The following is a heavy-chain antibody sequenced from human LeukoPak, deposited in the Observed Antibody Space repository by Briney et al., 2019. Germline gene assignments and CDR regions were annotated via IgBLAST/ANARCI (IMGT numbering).Heavy chain of an antibody. D-gene: IGHD1-20*01. CDR1: GGSVSSGSYY. J-gene: IGHJ4*02. CDR3: AREYNWIGPRYFGY. CDR2: IYYSGST. V-gene: IGHV4-61*01. Sequence: PSETLSLTCTVSGGSVSSGSYYWSWIRQPPGKGLEWIGYIYYSGSTNYNPSLKSRVTISVDTSKNQFSLKLSSVTAADTAVYYCAREYNWIGPRYFGYWGQGTLVTVSS.